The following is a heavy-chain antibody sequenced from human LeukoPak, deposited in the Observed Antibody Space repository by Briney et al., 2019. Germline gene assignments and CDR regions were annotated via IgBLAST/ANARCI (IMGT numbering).Heavy chain of an antibody. CDR1: GFTFSDYY. CDR3: ARDRTYYDYVWGSYPHDY. CDR2: ISSSSSYT. J-gene: IGHJ4*02. Sequence: GGSLRLSCAASGFTFSDYYMGWIRQAPGKGLEWVSYISSSSSYTNYADSVKGRFTISRDNAKNSLYLQMNSLRAEDTAVYYCARDRTYYDYVWGSYPHDYWGQGTLVTVSS. D-gene: IGHD3-16*02. V-gene: IGHV3-11*06.